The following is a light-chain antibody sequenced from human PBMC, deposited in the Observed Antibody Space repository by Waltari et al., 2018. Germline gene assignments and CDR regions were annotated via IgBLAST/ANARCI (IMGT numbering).Light chain of an antibody. CDR2: RNK. Sequence: QSVLTQPPSVSGTPGQEVTISCSGSRSHIGSVYIYWYQHFPGMAPKLLIFRNKQRPSGVPDRFSASKSDTSASLAISGLRSEDEADYYCAAWDDSLSGWLFGGGTKLTVL. CDR1: RSHIGSVY. V-gene: IGLV1-47*01. J-gene: IGLJ3*02. CDR3: AAWDDSLSGWL.